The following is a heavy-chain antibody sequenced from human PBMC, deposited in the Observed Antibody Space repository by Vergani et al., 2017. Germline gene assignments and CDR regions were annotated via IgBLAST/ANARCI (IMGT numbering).Heavy chain of an antibody. Sequence: QVQLQESGPGLLKPSQTLSLTCSVAGYSISSCNYYWNWIRQPAGKGLEWMGRIYSSGSTSYSPTIKSRITMSLDTSKHQLSLSLSSVTAADTAVYYCARGTFVHAFDNWGQGTVVTVSS. V-gene: IGHV4-61*02. CDR2: IYSSGST. D-gene: IGHD1-26*01. CDR1: GYSISSCNYY. J-gene: IGHJ3*02. CDR3: ARGTFVHAFDN.